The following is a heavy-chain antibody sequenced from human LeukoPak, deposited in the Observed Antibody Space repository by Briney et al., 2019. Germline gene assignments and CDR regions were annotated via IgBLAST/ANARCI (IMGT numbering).Heavy chain of an antibody. D-gene: IGHD3-22*01. J-gene: IGHJ4*02. Sequence: RSSETLSLTCTVSGGSISTYYWSWIRQPPGKGLEWIGYIYYSGTTNYNPSLKSRVTMSVDTSKNQFSLKLRSVTAADTAVYYCAKSYDSSGYYLVFGSWGQGTLVTVSS. CDR3: AKSYDSSGYYLVFGS. CDR2: IYYSGTT. CDR1: GGSISTYY. V-gene: IGHV4-59*08.